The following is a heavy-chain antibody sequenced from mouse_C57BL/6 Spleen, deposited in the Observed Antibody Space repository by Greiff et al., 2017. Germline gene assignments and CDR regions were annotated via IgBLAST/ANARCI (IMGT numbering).Heavy chain of an antibody. CDR3: APHYYGNSYVVAWFAY. CDR2: IHPNSGRT. J-gene: IGHJ3*01. V-gene: IGHV1-64*01. D-gene: IGHD1-1*01. Sequence: HVQLQPPGAELVKPGASVKLSCKASGYTFTSYWMHWVKQRPGQGLEWIGMIHPNSGRTNYNEKFKSKATLTVDQSSSTAYMQLRSLTSEYSAVYYCAPHYYGNSYVVAWFAYWGQGTLVTVSA. CDR1: GYTFTSYW.